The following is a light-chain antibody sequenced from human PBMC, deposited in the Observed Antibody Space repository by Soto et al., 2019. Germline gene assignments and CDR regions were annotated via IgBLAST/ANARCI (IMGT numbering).Light chain of an antibody. Sequence: EVVLTQSPDTLSLSPGETATLSCRASQSFDTYVAWYQQKLGQAPRLLIYDAYTRSTGVAARFTGSGSATDFTLTISSLQSEDFAVYYCQQYNNWPPWTFGQGTKVDIK. V-gene: IGKV3D-15*01. J-gene: IGKJ1*01. CDR2: DAY. CDR3: QQYNNWPPWT. CDR1: QSFDTY.